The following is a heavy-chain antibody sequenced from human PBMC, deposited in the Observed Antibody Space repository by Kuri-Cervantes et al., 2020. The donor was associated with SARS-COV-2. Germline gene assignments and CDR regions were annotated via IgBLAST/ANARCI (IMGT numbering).Heavy chain of an antibody. J-gene: IGHJ4*02. V-gene: IGHV3-30-3*01. CDR2: ISYDGNNT. D-gene: IGHD2-21*01. CDR3: ARDRVGVHDC. Sequence: GESLKISCAASGFTFSFFAIHWVRQAPGKGLEWVAIISYDGNNTYYADSVKGRFTISRDNSRSTLYLQMNSLRTEDTAIYYCARDRVGVHDCWGQGTLVTVSS. CDR1: GFTFSFFA.